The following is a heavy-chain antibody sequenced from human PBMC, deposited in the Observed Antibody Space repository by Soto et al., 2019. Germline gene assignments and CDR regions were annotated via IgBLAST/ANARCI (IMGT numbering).Heavy chain of an antibody. J-gene: IGHJ4*02. Sequence: SEILSLTCTVSGGSISSYYWSWIRQPPGKGLEWIGYIYYSGSTNYNPSLKSRVTISVDTSKNQFSLKLSSVTAADTAVYYCASYPYYYGSGSYGWGQGTLVTVSS. CDR3: ASYPYYYGSGSYG. CDR1: GGSISSYY. D-gene: IGHD3-10*01. V-gene: IGHV4-59*01. CDR2: IYYSGST.